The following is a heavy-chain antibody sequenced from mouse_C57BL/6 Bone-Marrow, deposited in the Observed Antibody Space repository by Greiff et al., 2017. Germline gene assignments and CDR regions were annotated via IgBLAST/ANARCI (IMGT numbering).Heavy chain of an antibody. Sequence: QVQLQQPGAELVKPGASVKLSCKASGYTFTSYWMQWVKQRPGQGLEWIGEIDPSDSYTNYNQKFKGKATLTVDTSSSTAYIQLSSLTSEDSAVYYCAREDYYGSSSAWFAYWGQGTLVTVSA. D-gene: IGHD1-1*01. V-gene: IGHV1-50*01. CDR2: IDPSDSYT. J-gene: IGHJ3*01. CDR3: AREDYYGSSSAWFAY. CDR1: GYTFTSYW.